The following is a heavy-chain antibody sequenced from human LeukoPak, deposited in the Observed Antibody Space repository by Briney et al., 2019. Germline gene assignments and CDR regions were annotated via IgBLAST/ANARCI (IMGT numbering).Heavy chain of an antibody. V-gene: IGHV4-4*02. CDR3: ARGFWSGSSPYYYYYYGMDV. CDR2: IYHSGST. J-gene: IGHJ6*02. CDR1: GGSISSSNW. Sequence: PSGTLSLTCAVSGGSISSSNWWSWVRQPPGKGLEWIGEIYHSGSTNYNPSLKSRVTISVDKSKNQFSLKLSSVTAADTAVYYCARGFWSGSSPYYYYYYGMDVWGQGTTVTVSS. D-gene: IGHD3-3*01.